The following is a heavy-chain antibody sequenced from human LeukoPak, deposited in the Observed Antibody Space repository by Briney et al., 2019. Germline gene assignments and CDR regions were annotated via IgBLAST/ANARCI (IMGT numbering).Heavy chain of an antibody. D-gene: IGHD3-16*01. CDR2: INSDGSST. J-gene: IGHJ5*02. CDR1: GFTFSRYS. Sequence: PGGSLRLSCAASGFTFSRYSMNWVRQAPGKGLVWVSRINSDGSSTSYADSVKGRFTISRDNAKNTLYLQMNSLTAEDTAVYYCASPRKGHTWWFDPWGQGTLVTVSS. CDR3: ASPRKGHTWWFDP. V-gene: IGHV3-74*01.